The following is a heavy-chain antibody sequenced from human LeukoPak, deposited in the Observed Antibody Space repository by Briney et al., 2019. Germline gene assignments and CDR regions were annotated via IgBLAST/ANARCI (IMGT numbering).Heavy chain of an antibody. CDR2: MYYSWST. V-gene: IGHV4-59*01. J-gene: IGHJ5*02. D-gene: IGHD6-6*01. CDR1: GVSISSYY. CDR3: AKSTMSMTIRGARLNWFDP. Sequence: SETLSLTCTVSGVSISSYYWSWIRQVPGKGLEWIGYMYYSWSTNYNPSLKSRVTISIDTSKNQFSLRLSSVTAADTAVYYCAKSTMSMTIRGARLNWFDPWGQGTLVTVSS.